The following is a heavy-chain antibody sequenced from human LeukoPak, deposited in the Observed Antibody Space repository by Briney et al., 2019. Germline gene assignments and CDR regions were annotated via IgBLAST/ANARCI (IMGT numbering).Heavy chain of an antibody. Sequence: GASVKVSCKASGYAFTGYYMHWVRQAPGQGLEWMGWINPNSGGTNYAQKFQGRVTMTRDTSISTAYLELSRLRSDDTAVYYCAKTHGKGQWLGRRHFDYWGQGTLVTVSS. CDR3: AKTHGKGQWLGRRHFDY. J-gene: IGHJ4*02. CDR1: GYAFTGYY. V-gene: IGHV1-2*02. CDR2: INPNSGGT. D-gene: IGHD6-19*01.